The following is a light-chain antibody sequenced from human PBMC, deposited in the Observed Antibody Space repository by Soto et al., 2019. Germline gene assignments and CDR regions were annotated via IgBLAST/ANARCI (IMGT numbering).Light chain of an antibody. J-gene: IGKJ4*01. V-gene: IGKV3-20*01. Sequence: EIVLTQSPGTLSLSPGERATLSCRASQSVSRSYLAWYRQKPGQAPRLLMYGASSRPIGIPDRFSGSGSGTDFTRTIRRLEPEDFAVYFGQQYGSSPFTFGGGPRWRSN. CDR1: QSVSRSY. CDR3: QQYGSSPFT. CDR2: GAS.